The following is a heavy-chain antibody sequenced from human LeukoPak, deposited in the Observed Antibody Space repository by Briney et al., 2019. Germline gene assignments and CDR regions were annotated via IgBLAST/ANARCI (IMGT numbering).Heavy chain of an antibody. CDR1: GGSFSGYY. V-gene: IGHV4-34*01. CDR2: INHSGRT. D-gene: IGHD6-19*01. Sequence: SETLSLTCAVYGGSFSGYYWSWIRQPPGKGLEWIGEINHSGRTNYNPSRKGRVTISVDTSKNQFSLKLSSVTAADTAVYYCARVRRQWLSGYFDYWGQGTLVTVSS. CDR3: ARVRRQWLSGYFDY. J-gene: IGHJ4*02.